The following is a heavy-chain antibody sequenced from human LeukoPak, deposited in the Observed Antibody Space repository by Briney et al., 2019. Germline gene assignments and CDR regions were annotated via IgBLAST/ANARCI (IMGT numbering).Heavy chain of an antibody. Sequence: GGSLRLSCAASGFTFSSYSMNWVRQAPGKGLEWVSYISSSSSTIYYADSVKGRFTISRDNSKKTLYLQMNSLRAEDTAVYYCARGTPILGIDYWGQGTLVTVSS. CDR2: ISSSSSTI. CDR3: ARGTPILGIDY. J-gene: IGHJ4*02. D-gene: IGHD7-27*01. V-gene: IGHV3-48*01. CDR1: GFTFSSYS.